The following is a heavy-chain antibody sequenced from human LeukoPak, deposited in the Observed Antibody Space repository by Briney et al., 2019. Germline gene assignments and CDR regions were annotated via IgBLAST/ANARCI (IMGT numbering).Heavy chain of an antibody. CDR2: ITGSGGTT. V-gene: IGHV3-23*01. D-gene: IGHD3-22*01. CDR1: GFTFTSYA. CDR3: AKSGSGYYHYDF. J-gene: IGHJ4*02. Sequence: GGSLRLSCAASGFTFTSYAMSWVRQAPGKGLEWVSVITGSGGTTYYADSVKGRFTISRDNSKNTLYLQMNSLRAEDTAVYYCAKSGSGYYHYDFWGQGTLVTVSA.